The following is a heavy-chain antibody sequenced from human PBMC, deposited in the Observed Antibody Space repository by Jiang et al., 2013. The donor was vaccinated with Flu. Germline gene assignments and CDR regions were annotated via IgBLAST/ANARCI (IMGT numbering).Heavy chain of an antibody. D-gene: IGHD4-17*01. CDR3: ARGRVTTVTARAFFVY. Sequence: VQLVESGAEVKKPGSSVKVSCKASGGTFSSYAISWVRQAPGQGLEWMGWMNPNSGNTGYAQKFQGRVTMTRNTSISTAYMELSSLRSEDTAVYYCARGRVTTVTARAFFVYWGQGTLVTVSS. V-gene: IGHV1-8*02. CDR1: GGTFSSYA. CDR2: MNPNSGNT. J-gene: IGHJ4*02.